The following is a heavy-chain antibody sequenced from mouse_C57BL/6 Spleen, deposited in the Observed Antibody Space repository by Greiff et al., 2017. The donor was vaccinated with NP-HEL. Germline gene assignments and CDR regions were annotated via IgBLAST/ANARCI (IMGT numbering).Heavy chain of an antibody. CDR3: ASWPLYSNYLFDY. V-gene: IGHV1-26*01. CDR2: INPNNGGT. Sequence: EVQLQQSGPELVKPGASVKISCKASGYTFTDYYMNWVKQSHGKSLEWIGDINPNNGGTSYNQKFKGKATLTVDKSSSTAYMELRSLTSEDSAVYYCASWPLYSNYLFDYWGQGTTLTVSS. CDR1: GYTFTDYY. J-gene: IGHJ2*01. D-gene: IGHD2-5*01.